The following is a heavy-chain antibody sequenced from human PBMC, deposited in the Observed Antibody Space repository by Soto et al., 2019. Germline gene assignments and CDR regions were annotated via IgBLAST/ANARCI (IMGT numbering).Heavy chain of an antibody. D-gene: IGHD2-15*01. V-gene: IGHV3-74*03. J-gene: IGHJ5*02. CDR3: VRDRSRNWFDP. CDR1: GFTFSLYW. Sequence: EVQLVESGGGLVQPGGSLRLSCAASGFTFSLYWMHWVRQVPGKGLVWVSRINGAGSSITYADSVKGRFTISRDNAKNTLYLQMNSLRAEDTPVYYCVRDRSRNWFDPWGLGTLVTVSS. CDR2: INGAGSSI.